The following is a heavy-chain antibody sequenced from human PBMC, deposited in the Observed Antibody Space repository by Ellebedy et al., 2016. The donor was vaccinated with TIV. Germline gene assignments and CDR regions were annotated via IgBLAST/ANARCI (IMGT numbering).Heavy chain of an antibody. D-gene: IGHD3-10*01. V-gene: IGHV4-39*01. J-gene: IGHJ5*02. Sequence: MPSETLSLTCTVSGGSISSSSYYWGWIRQPPGKGREWIGSIYYSGSTYYNPSHKSRVTISVDPSKNQFSLKLSSVTAADTAVYYCATHNKMTMVRGVIKLGNWFDPWGQGTLVTVSS. CDR2: IYYSGST. CDR3: ATHNKMTMVRGVIKLGNWFDP. CDR1: GGSISSSSYY.